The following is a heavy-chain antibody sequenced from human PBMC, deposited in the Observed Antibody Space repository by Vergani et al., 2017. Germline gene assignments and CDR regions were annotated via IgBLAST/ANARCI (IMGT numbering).Heavy chain of an antibody. V-gene: IGHV6-1*01. D-gene: IGHD3-22*01. Sequence: QVQLQQSGPGLVKPSQTLSLTCAISGDSVSSNSAAWNWIRQSPSRGLEWLGRTYYRSKWYNDYAVSVKSRITINPDTSKNQFSLKLSSVTAADTAVYYCARRTGYYDSSGYYTFDYWGQGTLVTVSS. CDR1: GDSVSSNSAA. CDR3: ARRTGYYDSSGYYTFDY. CDR2: TYYRSKWYN. J-gene: IGHJ4*02.